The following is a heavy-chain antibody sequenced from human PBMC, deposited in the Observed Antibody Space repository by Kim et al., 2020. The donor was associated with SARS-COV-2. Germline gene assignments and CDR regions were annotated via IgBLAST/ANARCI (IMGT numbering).Heavy chain of an antibody. J-gene: IGHJ6*02. V-gene: IGHV3-30*02. Sequence: DSVEGRFTISRDNSKNTVYLQMNSLRAEDTAVYYCAKVEYYHSPYYYGMDVWGQGTTVTVSS. CDR3: AKVEYYHSPYYYGMDV. D-gene: IGHD1-26*01.